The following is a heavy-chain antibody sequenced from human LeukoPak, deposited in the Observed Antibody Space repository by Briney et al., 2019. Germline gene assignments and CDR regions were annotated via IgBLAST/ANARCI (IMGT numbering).Heavy chain of an antibody. J-gene: IGHJ3*02. V-gene: IGHV4-34*01. Sequence: SETLSLTCAVYGGSFSGYYWSWIRQPPGKGLEWIGEINHSGSTNYNPSLKSRVTISVDTSKNQFSLKLSSVTAADTAVYYCARGNCSPRYIVGKPAAFDIWGQGTMVTVSS. D-gene: IGHD1-26*01. CDR3: ARGNCSPRYIVGKPAAFDI. CDR2: INHSGST. CDR1: GGSFSGYY.